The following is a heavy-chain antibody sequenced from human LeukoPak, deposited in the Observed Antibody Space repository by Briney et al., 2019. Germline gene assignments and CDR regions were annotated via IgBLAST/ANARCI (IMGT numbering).Heavy chain of an antibody. J-gene: IGHJ5*02. V-gene: IGHV1-18*01. CDR1: GYTFTSYG. Sequence: ASVKASRKASGYTFTSYGISWVRQAPGQGLEWMGWISAYNGNTNYAQKLQGRVTMTTDTSTSTAYMELRSLRSDDTAVYYCARRYCSSTSCYYWFDPWGQGTLVTVSS. CDR3: ARRYCSSTSCYYWFDP. CDR2: ISAYNGNT. D-gene: IGHD2-2*01.